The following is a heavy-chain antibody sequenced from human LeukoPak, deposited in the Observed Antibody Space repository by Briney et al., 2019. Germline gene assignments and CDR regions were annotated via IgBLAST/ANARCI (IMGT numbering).Heavy chain of an antibody. V-gene: IGHV4-39*01. J-gene: IGHJ4*02. CDR1: GGSISSSSYY. CDR2: IYYSGST. CDR3: ARHNAGYSSSWYEVY. D-gene: IGHD6-13*01. Sequence: ASETLSLTCTVSGGSISSSSYYWGWIRQPPGRGLEWIGSIYYSGSTYYNPSLKSRVTISVDTSKNQFSLKLSSVTAADTAVYYCARHNAGYSSSWYEVYWGQGTLVTVSS.